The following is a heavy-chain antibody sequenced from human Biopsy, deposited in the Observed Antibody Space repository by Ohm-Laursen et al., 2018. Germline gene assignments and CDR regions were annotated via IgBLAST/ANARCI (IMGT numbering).Heavy chain of an antibody. J-gene: IGHJ4*02. V-gene: IGHV4-59*01. CDR3: ARERQFRFLEGAFDY. CDR2: ISSGGRA. CDR1: GGSISDDY. D-gene: IGHD3-3*01. Sequence: SETLSLTCTVSGGSISDDYWNWIRQPPGKGLQVIGYISSGGRAKYNPSLKRRLTISLDTSKNQLSLRLSSVTAADSAIYYCARERQFRFLEGAFDYWGQGILVTVSS.